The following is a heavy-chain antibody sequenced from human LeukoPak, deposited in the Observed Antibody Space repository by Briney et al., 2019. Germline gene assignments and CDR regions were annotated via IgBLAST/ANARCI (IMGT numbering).Heavy chain of an antibody. J-gene: IGHJ4*02. CDR1: GDSVSSNSVA. Sequence: SPTLSLTCAISGDSVSSNSVAWNWIRQSPSRGLEWLGRTYYRSKWYNDYAISVESRITVNPDTSKNQFSLQLNSVTPEDTAIYYCARGSGDSGYDFSYWGQGTLVTVSS. D-gene: IGHD5-12*01. CDR2: TYYRSKWYN. V-gene: IGHV6-1*01. CDR3: ARGSGDSGYDFSY.